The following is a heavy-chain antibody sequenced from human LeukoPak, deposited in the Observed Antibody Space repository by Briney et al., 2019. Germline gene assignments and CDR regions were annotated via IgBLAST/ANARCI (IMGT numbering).Heavy chain of an antibody. CDR3: ATLYTVANFDY. D-gene: IGHD4-23*01. Sequence: KPSETLSLTCTVSGGSISSYYCSWIRQPPGQGLEWIGYIYYSGSTNYNPSLKSRVTISVDTTKNQFSLKLSSVTAADTAVYYCATLYTVANFDYWGQGTLVTVSS. CDR1: GGSISSYY. J-gene: IGHJ4*02. CDR2: IYYSGST. V-gene: IGHV4-59*01.